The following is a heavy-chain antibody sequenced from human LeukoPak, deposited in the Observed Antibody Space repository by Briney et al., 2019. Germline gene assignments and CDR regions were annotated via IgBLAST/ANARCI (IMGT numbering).Heavy chain of an antibody. CDR1: GFTFRTFA. D-gene: IGHD6-6*01. V-gene: IGHV3-23*01. CDR3: AKVIDKSIAVASADFDY. Sequence: PGGSLRLSCAASGFTFRTFAMAWVREAPGKGLQWVSSIDGSGDSTYYADSVKGRFTISRDNSKNTLYLQMNRLRAGDTAVYYCAKVIDKSIAVASADFDYWGQGNLVTVSS. CDR2: IDGSGDST. J-gene: IGHJ4*02.